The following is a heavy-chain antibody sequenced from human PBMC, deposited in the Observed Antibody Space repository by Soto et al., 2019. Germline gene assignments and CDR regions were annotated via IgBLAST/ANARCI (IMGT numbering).Heavy chain of an antibody. Sequence: SVTLCLTGAASRFCISTHAFWGCIRPCPDKGLARLGSLSPVWRTLYNPYLKSRVTISADTTKSQFSRSLTSVTAADTAVYYGGHLETDTEVTPAPHLFDSWGQGTLVTISS. CDR3: GHLETDTEVTPAPHLFDS. CDR2: LSPVWRT. D-gene: IGHD2-2*01. J-gene: IGHJ4*02. CDR1: RFCISTHAF. V-gene: IGHV4-38-2*01.